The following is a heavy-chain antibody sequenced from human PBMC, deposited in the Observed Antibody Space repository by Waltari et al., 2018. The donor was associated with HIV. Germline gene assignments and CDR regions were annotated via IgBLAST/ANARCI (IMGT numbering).Heavy chain of an antibody. D-gene: IGHD5-18*01. CDR2: INHSGST. CDR3: ARGDRYSYGYYYGDY. J-gene: IGHJ4*02. CDR1: GGSFRGSY. V-gene: IGHV4-34*01. Sequence: QVQLQQWGAGLLKPSETLSLTCAVYGGSFRGSYWSWIRHPPGTGLEWIGEINHSGSTNYNPSLKSRVTISVDTSKNQFSLKLSSVTAADTAVYYCARGDRYSYGYYYGDYWGQGTLVTVSS.